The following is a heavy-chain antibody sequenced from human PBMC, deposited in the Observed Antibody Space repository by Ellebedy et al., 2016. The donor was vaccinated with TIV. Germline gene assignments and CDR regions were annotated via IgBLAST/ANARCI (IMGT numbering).Heavy chain of an antibody. CDR2: IIPILGIA. CDR1: GGTFSSYA. CDR3: ARDSGVDTAMDHIVTN. D-gene: IGHD5-18*01. Sequence: ASVKVSCKASGGTFSSYAISWVRQAPGQGLEWMGGIIPILGIANYAQKFQGRVTITADKSTSTAYMELSSLRSEDTAVYYCARDSGVDTAMDHIVTNWGQGTLVTVSS. J-gene: IGHJ4*02. V-gene: IGHV1-69*10.